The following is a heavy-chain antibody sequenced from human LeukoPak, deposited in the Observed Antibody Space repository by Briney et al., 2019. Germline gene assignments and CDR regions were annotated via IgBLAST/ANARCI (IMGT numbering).Heavy chain of an antibody. D-gene: IGHD3-10*01. CDR2: FDPEDGET. Sequence: PGASVKVSCKVSGYTLTELSMHWVRQAPGKGLEWMGGFDPEDGETIYAQKFQGRVTMTEDTSTDTAYMELSSLRSEDTAVYYCATRALLWFGIDPWGQGTLVTVSS. J-gene: IGHJ5*02. CDR3: ATRALLWFGIDP. CDR1: GYTLTELS. V-gene: IGHV1-24*01.